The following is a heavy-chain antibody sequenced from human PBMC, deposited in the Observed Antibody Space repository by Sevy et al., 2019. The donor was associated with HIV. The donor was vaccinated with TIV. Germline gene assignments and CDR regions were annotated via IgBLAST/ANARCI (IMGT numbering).Heavy chain of an antibody. CDR1: GFNLENFW. CDR3: VRAIQSDGSF. CDR2: IRQDGTEI. D-gene: IGHD6-19*01. Sequence: AGSLRLSCVASGFNLENFWMNWVRQAPGKELEWVANIRQDGTEIYYVASVKGRFTISRDNARNLVHLQMNSLRVEDTALYYCVRAIQSDGSFWGQGALVTVSS. J-gene: IGHJ4*02. V-gene: IGHV3-7*01.